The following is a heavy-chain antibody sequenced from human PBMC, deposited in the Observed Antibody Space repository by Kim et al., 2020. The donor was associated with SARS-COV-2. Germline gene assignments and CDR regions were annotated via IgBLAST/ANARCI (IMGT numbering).Heavy chain of an antibody. D-gene: IGHD3-3*01. CDR1: GFTFSSYS. Sequence: GGSLRLSCAASGFTFSSYSMNWVRQAPGKGLEWVSYISSSSSTIYYADSVKGRFTISRDNAKNSLYLQMNSLRDEDTAVYYCARDPTYDFWSGYSRSFDYLGQGTLVPVSS. V-gene: IGHV3-48*02. J-gene: IGHJ4*02. CDR3: ARDPTYDFWSGYSRSFDY. CDR2: ISSSSSTI.